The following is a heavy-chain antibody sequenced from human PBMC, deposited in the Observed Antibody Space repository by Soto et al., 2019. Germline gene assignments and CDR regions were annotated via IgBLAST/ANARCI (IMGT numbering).Heavy chain of an antibody. J-gene: IGHJ3*02. CDR3: ALVERGTATTVVDAFDI. CDR2: MSHSGGT. CDR1: GGFVSSGSYY. Sequence: QVQLQQWGAGLLEPSETLSLTCAVYGGFVSSGSYYWSWIRQPPGKGLEWIGEMSHSGGTHFNPSLKSRVTISVDTSKNQFSLKMSSVTAADTALYYCALVERGTATTVVDAFDIWGPGTMVTVSS. D-gene: IGHD1-1*01. V-gene: IGHV4-34*01.